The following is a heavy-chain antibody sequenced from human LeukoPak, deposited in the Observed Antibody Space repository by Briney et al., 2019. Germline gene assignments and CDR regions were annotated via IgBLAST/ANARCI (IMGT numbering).Heavy chain of an antibody. CDR2: IYHSGSS. J-gene: IGHJ4*02. D-gene: IGHD1-26*01. V-gene: IGHV4-59*01. CDR1: GGAISGYY. Sequence: SETLSLTCTVSGGAISGYYWSWIRQPPGKGLEWIGYIYHSGSSNYNPSLKSRVTISVDTSKNQFSLKPTSVTAADTAVYYCAREGSSGSYNYWGQGALVTVSS. CDR3: AREGSSGSYNY.